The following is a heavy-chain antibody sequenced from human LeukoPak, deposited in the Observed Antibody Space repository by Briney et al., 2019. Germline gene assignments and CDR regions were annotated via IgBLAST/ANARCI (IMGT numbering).Heavy chain of an antibody. Sequence: GGSLRLSCAASGFTFSRYWMHWVRQAPGKGLVWVSRIINDGSSTTYADSVKGRFTISRDNSKNTLYLQMNSLRAEDTAVYYCAKDYGGDVDAFDIWGQGTMVTVSS. CDR1: GFTFSRYW. J-gene: IGHJ3*02. CDR3: AKDYGGDVDAFDI. V-gene: IGHV3-74*01. CDR2: IINDGSST. D-gene: IGHD4-23*01.